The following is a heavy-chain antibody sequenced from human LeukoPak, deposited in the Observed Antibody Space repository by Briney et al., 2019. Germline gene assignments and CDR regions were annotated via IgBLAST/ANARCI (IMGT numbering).Heavy chain of an antibody. CDR2: ITWNSGSV. CDR1: GFTFEDHA. V-gene: IGHV3-9*01. J-gene: IGHJ5*02. Sequence: GRSLRLSCAASGFTFEDHAMHWVRQAPGKGLEWVSGITWNSGSVGYADSVKGRFTISRDNAKNSLHLQMNSLRPEDTALYYCAKDKGSSWFNWFDPWGQGTLVTVSS. D-gene: IGHD6-13*01. CDR3: AKDKGSSWFNWFDP.